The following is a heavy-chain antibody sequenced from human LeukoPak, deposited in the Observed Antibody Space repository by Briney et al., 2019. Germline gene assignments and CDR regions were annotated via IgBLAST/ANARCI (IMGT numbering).Heavy chain of an antibody. CDR2: IYSGGST. CDR3: AKVLLWFGAETFFDY. D-gene: IGHD3-10*01. CDR1: GFTVSSNY. J-gene: IGHJ4*02. V-gene: IGHV3-53*01. Sequence: GGSLRLSCAASGFTVSSNYMSWVRQAPGKGLEWVSVIYSGGSTYYADSVKGRFTISRDNSKNTLYLQMNSLRAEDTAVYYCAKVLLWFGAETFFDYWGQGTLVTVSS.